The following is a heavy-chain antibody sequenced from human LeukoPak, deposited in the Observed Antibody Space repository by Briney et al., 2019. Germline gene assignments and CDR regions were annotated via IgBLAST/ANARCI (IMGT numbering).Heavy chain of an antibody. D-gene: IGHD3-10*01. CDR1: SGSTSSGDYY. CDR2: INYSGTT. CDR3: ARRRSGKNWFDP. V-gene: IGHV4-39*01. J-gene: IGHJ5*02. Sequence: PSETLSLTCTVSSGSTSSGDYYWGWVRQPPGEGLEWIASINYSGTTFYNPSLKSRVTISVDTSENQFSLKLSSVTAADAALYYCARRRSGKNWFDPWGQGTLVTVSS.